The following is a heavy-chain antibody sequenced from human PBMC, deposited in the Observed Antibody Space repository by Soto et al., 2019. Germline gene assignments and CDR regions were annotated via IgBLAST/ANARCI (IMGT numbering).Heavy chain of an antibody. CDR1: GGSMRSYY. V-gene: IGHV4-59*01. D-gene: IGHD2-2*01. CDR3: AREYAFSSDY. J-gene: IGHJ4*02. Sequence: SETQSLTCSVSGGSMRSYYWSWIRQPPGKGLEWIGYIHDSGITDYNPSLKSRATISIDTFRNQISLNLHSVTAADTAVYYCAREYAFSSDYWGQGTVVTVS. CDR2: IHDSGIT.